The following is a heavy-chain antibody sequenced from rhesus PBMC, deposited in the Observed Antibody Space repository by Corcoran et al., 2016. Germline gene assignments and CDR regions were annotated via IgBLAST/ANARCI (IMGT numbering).Heavy chain of an antibody. V-gene: IGHV3-100*02. CDR2: ICYSGGTI. CDR1: GFTFSSYE. CDR3: TGKLELRGYGLDS. J-gene: IGHJ6*01. D-gene: IGHD1-26*01. Sequence: DVQLVESGGGLVKHGGSLRLSCVASGFTFSSYEMHWVRQAPGKGLECVSVICYSGGTIYDADPVKCRCTISRYNAKNSLFLQMNSLRAEDTAVYYCTGKLELRGYGLDSWGQGVVVTVSS.